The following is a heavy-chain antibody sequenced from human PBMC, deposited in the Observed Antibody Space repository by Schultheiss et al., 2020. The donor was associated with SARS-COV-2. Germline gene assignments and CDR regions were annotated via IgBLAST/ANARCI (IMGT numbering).Heavy chain of an antibody. J-gene: IGHJ6*02. CDR3: ARDPAKLELRNYYYYCMDV. CDR1: GGTFSSYA. D-gene: IGHD1-7*01. V-gene: IGHV1-69*13. CDR2: IIPIFGTA. Sequence: SVKVSCKASGGTFSSYAISWVRQAPGQGLEWMGGIIPIFGTANYAQKFQGRVTITADESTSTAYMELSSLRSDDTAVYYCARDPAKLELRNYYYYCMDVWGQGTTVTVSS.